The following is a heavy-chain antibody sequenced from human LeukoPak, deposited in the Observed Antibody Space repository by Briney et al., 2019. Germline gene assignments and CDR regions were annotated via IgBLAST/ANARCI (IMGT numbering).Heavy chain of an antibody. CDR2: IDHHGNF. Sequence: SETLSLTCGVYGASVIDNSWTWIRQSPGMGLEWIGEIDHHGNFYYKASLQSRVTMSVDTSRNQFSLSLTSVTAADTAVYYCARGRGKGRYYYYGMDVWGQGTTVTVSS. J-gene: IGHJ6*02. D-gene: IGHD3-10*01. CDR1: GASVIDNS. CDR3: ARGRGKGRYYYYGMDV. V-gene: IGHV4-34*01.